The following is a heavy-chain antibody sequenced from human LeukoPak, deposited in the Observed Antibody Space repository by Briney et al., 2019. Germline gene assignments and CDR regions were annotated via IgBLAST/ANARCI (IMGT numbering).Heavy chain of an antibody. D-gene: IGHD4-23*01. CDR3: AKFAPRWPLPPGNY. V-gene: IGHV3-23*01. CDR2: ISGSGGST. CDR1: GFTFSSYA. Sequence: PGESLKISCAASGFTFSSYAMSWVRQAPGKGLEWVSAISGSGGSTYYADSVKGRFTISRDNSKNTLYLQMNSLRAEDTAVYYCAKFAPRWPLPPGNYWGQGTLVTVSS. J-gene: IGHJ4*02.